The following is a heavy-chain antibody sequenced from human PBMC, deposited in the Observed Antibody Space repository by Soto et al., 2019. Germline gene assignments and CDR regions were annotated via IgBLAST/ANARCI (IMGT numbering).Heavy chain of an antibody. Sequence: QLVQSGSEVKKPGSSVKVSCQASGGTFSGYVVTWVRQAPGQGLEWMGEFVPLFGTTKYALTFTGRLTITAEESTSPAYMELRSLKSDDMAVYYCATLGLGVPSPPYFVNWGQGTLVTVSS. V-gene: IGHV1-69*01. CDR2: FVPLFGTT. J-gene: IGHJ4*02. CDR3: ATLGLGVPSPPYFVN. CDR1: GGTFSGYV.